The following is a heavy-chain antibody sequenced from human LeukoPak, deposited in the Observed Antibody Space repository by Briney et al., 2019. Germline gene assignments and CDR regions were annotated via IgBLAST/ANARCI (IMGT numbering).Heavy chain of an antibody. Sequence: KPSETLSLTCAVYSGSLSGYYWSWIRQPPGKGLEWIGEINHSGSTNYNPSLKSRVTISVDTSKNQFSLKLSSVTAADTAVYYCARGYSGYDPYFDYWGQGTLVTVSS. V-gene: IGHV4-34*01. CDR1: SGSLSGYY. CDR3: ARGYSGYDPYFDY. D-gene: IGHD5-12*01. J-gene: IGHJ4*02. CDR2: INHSGST.